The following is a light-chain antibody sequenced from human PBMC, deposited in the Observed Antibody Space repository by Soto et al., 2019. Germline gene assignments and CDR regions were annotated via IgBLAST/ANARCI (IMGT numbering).Light chain of an antibody. CDR3: CSYAGSSTYV. J-gene: IGLJ1*01. CDR2: EDT. CDR1: SRDVGIYNL. Sequence: QSALTQPASVSGSPGQSITISRTGTSRDVGIYNLVSWYQLHPGKVPKLIIYEDTKRPSGISSRFSGSESGITAFLTISGLQAEDEADYYCCSYAGSSTYVFGNGTKVTVL. V-gene: IGLV2-23*01.